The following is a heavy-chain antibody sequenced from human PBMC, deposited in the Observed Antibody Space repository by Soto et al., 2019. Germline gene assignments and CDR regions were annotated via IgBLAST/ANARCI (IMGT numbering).Heavy chain of an antibody. J-gene: IGHJ2*01. V-gene: IGHV4-59*01. CDR1: GDSIGRYD. CDR3: GRGKYVPWSSYYPPSWTVL. D-gene: IGHD3-3*01. CDR2: IYNSGSV. Sequence: SKTLSLACFVSGDSIGRYDWNWPRQPPGRGLEWIGYIYNSGSVRYHPSLNSRVTISVDRSRNQFSLSLSPVTAADAAMDYCGRGKYVPWSSYYPPSWTVLWGPGILVSVS.